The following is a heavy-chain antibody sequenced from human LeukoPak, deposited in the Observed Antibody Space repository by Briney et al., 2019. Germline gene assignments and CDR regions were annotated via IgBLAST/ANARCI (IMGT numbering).Heavy chain of an antibody. V-gene: IGHV5-51*01. J-gene: IGHJ4*02. Sequence: GESLQISCKGSAFNFTTYWIAWVRQMPGKGLEWMGIINPGDSDTKYSPPFQGQVTISADKSISTAYLQWSNLKASDTAMYYCARGPKDNYYDSSGYSPFDYWGQGTLVTVSS. CDR2: INPGDSDT. D-gene: IGHD3-22*01. CDR3: ARGPKDNYYDSSGYSPFDY. CDR1: AFNFTTYW.